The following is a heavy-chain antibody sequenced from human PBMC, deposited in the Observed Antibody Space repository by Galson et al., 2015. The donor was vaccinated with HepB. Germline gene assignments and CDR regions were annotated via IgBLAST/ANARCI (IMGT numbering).Heavy chain of an antibody. CDR2: ISSSSSTI. D-gene: IGHD3-22*01. V-gene: IGHV3-48*02. J-gene: IGHJ4*02. CDR1: GFTFSSYS. Sequence: SLRLSCAASGFTFSSYSMNWVRQAPGKGLEWVSYISSSSSTIYYADSVKGRFTISRDNAKNSLYLQMNSLRDEDTAVYYCARDPGYYDSSGYYDPPDYWGQGTLVTVSS. CDR3: ARDPGYYDSSGYYDPPDY.